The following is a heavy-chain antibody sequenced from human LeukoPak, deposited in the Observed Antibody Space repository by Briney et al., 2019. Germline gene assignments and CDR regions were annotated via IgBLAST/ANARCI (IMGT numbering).Heavy chain of an antibody. CDR2: SRNKANSYTT. D-gene: IGHD1-26*01. J-gene: IGHJ6*02. Sequence: GGPLTLSCAASGFTFSEHYMDWARRAPGKGLEWVGCSRNKANSYTTDYAASVKGSFTVSRDDSKNSLYLQMNSLKADDTAVYYCARVGSTHYGMDVWGQGTTVTVSS. CDR3: ARVGSTHYGMDV. V-gene: IGHV3-72*01. CDR1: GFTFSEHY.